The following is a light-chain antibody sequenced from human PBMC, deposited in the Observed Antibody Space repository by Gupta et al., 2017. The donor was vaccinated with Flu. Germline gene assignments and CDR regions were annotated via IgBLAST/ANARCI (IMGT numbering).Light chain of an antibody. CDR2: STT. V-gene: IGLV1-44*01. J-gene: IGLJ3*02. CDR3: AAWDASLHGWV. Sequence: QSVLTQLPSVSGTPGQRVTISCSGSSSNIGSHTVNWFQQLPGTAPKLLIYSTTQRPSGVPDRFSGSKSGTSASLAISGLQAEDEADYYCAAWDASLHGWVCGGGTKLTV. CDR1: SSNIGSHT.